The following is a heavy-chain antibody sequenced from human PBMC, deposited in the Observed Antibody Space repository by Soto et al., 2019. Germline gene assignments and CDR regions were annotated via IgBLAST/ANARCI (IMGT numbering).Heavy chain of an antibody. D-gene: IGHD5-12*01. V-gene: IGHV3-30*18. Sequence: QVQLVESGGGVVQPGRSLRLSCAASGFIFTIYGMHWVRQAPGKGLEWVAVISYDGSNIYYADSVKGRFTISRDNSKNTLDLQMNYLKAEDTAVYYCAKDGRRDGYNLGYFQHWGQGTLVTVSS. CDR3: AKDGRRDGYNLGYFQH. CDR1: GFIFTIYG. CDR2: ISYDGSNI. J-gene: IGHJ1*01.